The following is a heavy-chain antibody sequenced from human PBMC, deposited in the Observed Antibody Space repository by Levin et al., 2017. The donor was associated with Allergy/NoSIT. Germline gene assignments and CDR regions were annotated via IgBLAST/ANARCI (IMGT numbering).Heavy chain of an antibody. D-gene: IGHD1-20*01. CDR3: ARGGLYSWNDGK. J-gene: IGHJ4*02. CDR1: GGTFSSYA. V-gene: IGHV1-69*06. Sequence: SVKVSCKASGGTFSSYAISWVRQAPGQGLEWMGGITPIFGTTNYAQKFQGRVTITADKSTSTVYMELSSLRSYDTVLYYCARGGLYSWNDGKWGQGTLVAVSS. CDR2: ITPIFGTT.